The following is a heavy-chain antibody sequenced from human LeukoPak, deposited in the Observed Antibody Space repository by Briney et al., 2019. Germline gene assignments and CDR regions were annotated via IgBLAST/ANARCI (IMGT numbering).Heavy chain of an antibody. V-gene: IGHV3-21*01. D-gene: IGHD2-21*01. CDR2: ISSSGSYI. Sequence: GGSLRLSCAASGFTFTTYTMNWVRQAPGKGLEWVSDISSSGSYIDYADSVEGRFTISRENAKNSLFLQMSSLRVEDTAVYYCARSLIADGAFDIWGQGTMVTVSS. J-gene: IGHJ3*02. CDR1: GFTFTTYT. CDR3: ARSLIADGAFDI.